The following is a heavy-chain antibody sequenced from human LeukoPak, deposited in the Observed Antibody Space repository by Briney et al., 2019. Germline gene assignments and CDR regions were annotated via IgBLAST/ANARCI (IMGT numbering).Heavy chain of an antibody. D-gene: IGHD6-13*01. V-gene: IGHV3-30*02. CDR1: GFTFSSYG. CDR2: IRYDGGKE. Sequence: GGSLRLSCAASGFTFSSYGMHWVRQAPGQGLEWVALIRYDGGKEYYADSVKGRFTILRDNSKNTLYLQMNSLRAEDTAVYFCAPSEEKQQLDPWGQGTLVTVSS. CDR3: APSEEKQQLDP. J-gene: IGHJ5*02.